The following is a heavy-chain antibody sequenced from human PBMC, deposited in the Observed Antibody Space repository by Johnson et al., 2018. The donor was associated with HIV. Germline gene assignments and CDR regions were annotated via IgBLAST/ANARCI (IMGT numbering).Heavy chain of an antibody. CDR3: ARGATEYGYGT. J-gene: IGHJ3*01. Sequence: VQLVESGGGVVQPGRSLRLSCAASGFTFSSYAMHWVRQAPGKGLEWVSYISTSGDTTYYADSVKGRFTISRDTAENSLYLQMNSLSVEDTAVYYCARGATEYGYGTWGQGTMVTVSS. V-gene: IGHV3-48*04. CDR1: GFTFSSYA. D-gene: IGHD5-18*01. CDR2: ISTSGDTT.